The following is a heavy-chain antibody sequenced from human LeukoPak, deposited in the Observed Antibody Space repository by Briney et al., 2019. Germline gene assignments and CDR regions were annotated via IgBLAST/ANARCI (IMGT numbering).Heavy chain of an antibody. CDR3: ARDITPYWICSSTSCYPDAFDI. Sequence: PGGSLRLSCAASGFTFSSYAMHWVRQAPGKGLEWVAVISYDGSNKYYADSVKGRFTISRDNSKNTLYLQMNSLRAEDTAVYYCARDITPYWICSSTSCYPDAFDIWGQGTMVTVSS. D-gene: IGHD2-2*01. V-gene: IGHV3-30-3*01. CDR2: ISYDGSNK. J-gene: IGHJ3*02. CDR1: GFTFSSYA.